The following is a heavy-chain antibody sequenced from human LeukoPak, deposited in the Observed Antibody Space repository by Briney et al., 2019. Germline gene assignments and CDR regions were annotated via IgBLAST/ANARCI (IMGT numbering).Heavy chain of an antibody. CDR2: MSPKTGNT. J-gene: IGHJ4*02. Sequence: ASVKVSCRASGYTFPNYDINWERQAPGQGLEWMGWMSPKTGNTGCAQQFQGRVTMTTNTSITTSYMELSGLRSEDTAVYYCARAGRGFTYGYLGHWGQGTLVTVSS. CDR3: ARAGRGFTYGYLGH. CDR1: GYTFPNYD. V-gene: IGHV1-8*01. D-gene: IGHD5-18*01.